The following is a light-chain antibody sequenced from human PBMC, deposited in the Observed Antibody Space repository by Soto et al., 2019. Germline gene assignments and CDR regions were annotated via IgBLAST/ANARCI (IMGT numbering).Light chain of an antibody. CDR3: SSYTSSSIYV. Sequence: QSALTQPASVSGSPGQSITISCTGTSSDVGGYNYVSWYQQHPGKAPKLMIYDVSNRPSGVSNRFSGSKSGNTASLTISGIQAEDEVDYYCSSYTSSSIYVFGTGTKVTVL. J-gene: IGLJ1*01. V-gene: IGLV2-14*01. CDR1: SSDVGGYNY. CDR2: DVS.